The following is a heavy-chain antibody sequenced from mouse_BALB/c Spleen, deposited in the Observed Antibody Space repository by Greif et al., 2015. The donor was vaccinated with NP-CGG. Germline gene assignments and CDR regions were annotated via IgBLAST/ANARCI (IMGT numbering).Heavy chain of an antibody. J-gene: IGHJ2*01. Sequence: VKLVESGPQLVRPGASVKISCKASGYSFTSYWMHWVKQRPGQGLEWIGMIDPSDSETRLNQKFKDKATLTVDKSSSTAYMQLSSPTSEDSAVYYCARSGAARAPDYWGQGTTLTVSS. CDR1: GYSFTSYW. CDR3: ARSGAARAPDY. V-gene: IGHV1S126*01. D-gene: IGHD3-1*01. CDR2: IDPSDSET.